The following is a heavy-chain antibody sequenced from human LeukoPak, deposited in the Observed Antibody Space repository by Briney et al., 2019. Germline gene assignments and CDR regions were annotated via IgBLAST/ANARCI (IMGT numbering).Heavy chain of an antibody. V-gene: IGHV3-48*01. Sequence: PGGSLRLSCAASEFAFSTYNMNWVRQAPGKGLEWVSYISTGSSTTYYADSVKGRFTISRDNVENSLYLQMDSLRVEDTAVYYCARDFFHSGASRPFDYWGQGTLVTVSS. CDR1: EFAFSTYN. D-gene: IGHD2-15*01. CDR2: ISTGSSTT. CDR3: ARDFFHSGASRPFDY. J-gene: IGHJ4*02.